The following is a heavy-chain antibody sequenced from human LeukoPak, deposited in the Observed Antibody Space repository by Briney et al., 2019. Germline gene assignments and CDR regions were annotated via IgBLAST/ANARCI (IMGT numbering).Heavy chain of an antibody. Sequence: SETLSLTCTVSGGSISSYYWSWIRQPPGKGLEWIGYIYYSGSTNYNPPLKSRVTISVDTSKNQFSLKLSSVTAADTAVYYCARGASGSYFWFDPWGQGTLVTVSS. CDR1: GGSISSYY. D-gene: IGHD1-26*01. CDR3: ARGASGSYFWFDP. J-gene: IGHJ5*02. CDR2: IYYSGST. V-gene: IGHV4-59*01.